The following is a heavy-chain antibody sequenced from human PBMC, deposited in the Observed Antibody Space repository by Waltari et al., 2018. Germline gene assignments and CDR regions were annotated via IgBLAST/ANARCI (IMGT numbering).Heavy chain of an antibody. D-gene: IGHD1-26*01. V-gene: IGHV4-59*01. CDR1: GGSISSSY. J-gene: IGHJ4*02. CDR3: ARGGSSIFDY. CDR2: IYYSGST. Sequence: QVQLQESGPGLVKPSETLSLTCTVSGGSISSSYWSWIRQPPGKGLEWIGYIYYSGSTNYNPSLKSRVTISVDTSKNQFSLKLSSVTAADTAVYYCARGGSSIFDYWGQGTLVTVSS.